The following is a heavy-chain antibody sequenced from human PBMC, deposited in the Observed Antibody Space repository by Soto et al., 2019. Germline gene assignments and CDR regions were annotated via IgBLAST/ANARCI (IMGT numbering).Heavy chain of an antibody. Sequence: EVQLVESGGGLVKPGGSLRLSCAASGFTFSNAWMSWVRQAPGKGLEWVGRIKSKTDGGTTDYAALVKGRFTISRDDSKNTLYLQMNSLKTEDTAVYYCTALYYDFWSGYYNGAFDIWGQGTMVTVSS. CDR2: IKSKTDGGTT. CDR1: GFTFSNAW. D-gene: IGHD3-3*01. V-gene: IGHV3-15*01. J-gene: IGHJ3*02. CDR3: TALYYDFWSGYYNGAFDI.